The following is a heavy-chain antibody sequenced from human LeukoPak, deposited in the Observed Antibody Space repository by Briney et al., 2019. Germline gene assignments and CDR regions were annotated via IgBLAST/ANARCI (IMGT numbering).Heavy chain of an antibody. Sequence: GGSLRLSCAASGFTFSGSGMHWVRQAPGKGLEWVSYISSSGSTIYYADSVKGRFTISRDNAKNSLYLQMNSLRAEDTAVYYCAREESDTAMVTGRDWGQGTLVTVSS. CDR3: AREESDTAMVTGRD. CDR1: GFTFSGSG. CDR2: ISSSGSTI. D-gene: IGHD5-18*01. V-gene: IGHV3-48*04. J-gene: IGHJ4*02.